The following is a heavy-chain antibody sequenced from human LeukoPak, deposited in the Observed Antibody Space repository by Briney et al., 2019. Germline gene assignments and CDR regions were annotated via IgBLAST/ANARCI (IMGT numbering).Heavy chain of an antibody. J-gene: IGHJ6*04. CDR2: ITNGGSTI. CDR3: AELGITMIGGV. CDR1: GFTFSDYY. D-gene: IGHD3-10*02. V-gene: IGHV3-11*04. Sequence: GGSLRLSCAASGFTFSDYYMTWIRQAPGKGLEWISYITNGGSTIYYADSVRGRFTISRDNTKNSLYLQMNSLRAEDTAVYYCAELGITMIGGVWGKGTRSPSPQ.